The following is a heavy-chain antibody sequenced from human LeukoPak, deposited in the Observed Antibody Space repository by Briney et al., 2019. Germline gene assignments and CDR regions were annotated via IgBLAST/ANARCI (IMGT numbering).Heavy chain of an antibody. CDR3: ASGGYLQSFYMDV. V-gene: IGHV1-18*01. D-gene: IGHD3-16*01. J-gene: IGHJ6*03. Sequence: GASVKVSCKASGYTFTSYGISWVRQAPGQGLEWMGWISAYNGNTNYAQKLQGRVTMTTDTSTSTAYTELRSLRSDDTAVYYCASGGYLQSFYMDVWGKGTTVTVSS. CDR1: GYTFTSYG. CDR2: ISAYNGNT.